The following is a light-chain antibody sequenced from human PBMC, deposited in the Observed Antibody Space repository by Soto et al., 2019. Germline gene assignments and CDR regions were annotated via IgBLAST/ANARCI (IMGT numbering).Light chain of an antibody. CDR2: EVS. J-gene: IGLJ1*01. V-gene: IGLV2-23*02. CDR3: CSYAGSGTYV. CDR1: SSDVGSYNL. Sequence: QSALTHPASVSGSPGQSITISCTGTSSDVGSYNLVSWYQQHPGKAPKLMIYEVSKRPSGVSNRFSGSKSGNTASLTISGLQAEDEADYYCCSYAGSGTYVFGTGTKVTVL.